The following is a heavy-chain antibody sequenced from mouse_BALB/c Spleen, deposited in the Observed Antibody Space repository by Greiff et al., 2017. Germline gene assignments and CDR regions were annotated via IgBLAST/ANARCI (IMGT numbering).Heavy chain of an antibody. CDR1: GFTFSSFG. J-gene: IGHJ3*01. V-gene: IGHV5-17*02. CDR3: AREGGGGWFAY. CDR2: ISSGSSTI. Sequence: EVKVVESGGGLVQPGGSRKLSCAASGFTFSSFGMHWVRQAPEKGLEWVAYISSGSSTIYYADTVKGRFTISRDNPKNTLFLQMTSLRSEDTAMYYCAREGGGGWFAYWGQGTLVTVSA.